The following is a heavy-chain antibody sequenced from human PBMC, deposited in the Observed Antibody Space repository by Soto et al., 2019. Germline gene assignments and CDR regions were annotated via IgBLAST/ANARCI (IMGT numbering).Heavy chain of an antibody. CDR1: GFSLSTSGVG. V-gene: IGHV2-5*02. J-gene: IGHJ3*02. D-gene: IGHD3-10*01. CDR3: VHLYYLRAFDS. Sequence: SVPTLVNPTQTLTLTCTFSGFSLSTSGVGVGWIRQPPGKALEWLALIYWDDDKRYSPSLKSRLTITKDTSKNQVVLTMTNMEHVDTPTYYGVHLYYLRAFDSWGQGKMVTV. CDR2: IYWDDDK.